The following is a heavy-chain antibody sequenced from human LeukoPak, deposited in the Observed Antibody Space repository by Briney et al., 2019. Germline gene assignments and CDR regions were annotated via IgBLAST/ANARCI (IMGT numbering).Heavy chain of an antibody. D-gene: IGHD2-2*01. J-gene: IGHJ4*02. CDR2: FDPEDGET. V-gene: IGHV1-24*01. CDR1: GYTLTELS. CDR3: ATELGYCSGTSCPLGY. Sequence: GASVKVSCKVSGYTLTELSMHWERQAPGKGLEWMGGFDPEDGETIYAQKFQGRVTMTEDTSTDTAYMELSSLRSEDTAVYYCATELGYCSGTSCPLGYWGQGALVTVSS.